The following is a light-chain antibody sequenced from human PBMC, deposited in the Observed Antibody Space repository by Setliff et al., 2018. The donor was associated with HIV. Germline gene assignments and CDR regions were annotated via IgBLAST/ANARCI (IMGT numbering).Light chain of an antibody. Sequence: QSALTQPASVSGSPGQSITISCTGTRSDVGGYDYVSWYQQHPGKAPKLIIYDVTKRPAGVPDRFSGSKSGNTASLTISGLQGDDEADYYCCSYAGTKNFVFGIGTKVTVL. V-gene: IGLV2-8*01. CDR3: CSYAGTKNFV. CDR2: DVT. CDR1: RSDVGGYDY. J-gene: IGLJ1*01.